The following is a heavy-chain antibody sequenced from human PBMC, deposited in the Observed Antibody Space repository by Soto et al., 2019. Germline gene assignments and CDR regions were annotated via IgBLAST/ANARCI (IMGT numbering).Heavy chain of an antibody. CDR3: AREGFCSSGSCALYGHDYFGLDV. Sequence: ASVKVSCKASGFDFTRYGVTWVRQGPGQGLEWMGWISTYNSKTKYAQNFQDRGTMTTEIFTNTAYKELRSLTPADTAVYYCAREGFCSSGSCALYGHDYFGLDVWGQGTTVTVSS. J-gene: IGHJ6*02. CDR1: GFDFTRYG. D-gene: IGHD2-15*01. V-gene: IGHV1-18*01. CDR2: ISTYNSKT.